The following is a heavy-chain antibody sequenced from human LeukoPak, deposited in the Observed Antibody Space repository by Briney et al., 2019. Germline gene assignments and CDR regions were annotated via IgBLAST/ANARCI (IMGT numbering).Heavy chain of an antibody. D-gene: IGHD3-10*01. CDR3: CRTNGSGSYWFVDY. Sequence: GGSLRLSCAASGFTFSSYGMHWVRQAPGKGLEWVAVIWYDGSNKYYADSVKGRFTISRDNSKNTLYLQMNSLRAEDTAVYYCCRTNGSGSYWFVDYGGQGTLVTVS. V-gene: IGHV3-33*01. CDR1: GFTFSSYG. J-gene: IGHJ4*02. CDR2: IWYDGSNK.